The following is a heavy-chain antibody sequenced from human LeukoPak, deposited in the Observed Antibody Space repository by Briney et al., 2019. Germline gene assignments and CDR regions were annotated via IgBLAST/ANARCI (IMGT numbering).Heavy chain of an antibody. CDR3: ARGPTTVSYYYYYYMDV. CDR1: GYSFISYG. J-gene: IGHJ6*03. D-gene: IGHD4-17*01. CDR2: ISAYNGNT. V-gene: IGHV1-18*01. Sequence: ASVKVSCKASGYSFISYGMNWVRQAPGQGLEWMGWISAYNGNTNYAQKLQGRVTMTTDTSTSTAYMELRSLRSDDTAVYYCARGPTTVSYYYYYYMDVWGKGTTVTISS.